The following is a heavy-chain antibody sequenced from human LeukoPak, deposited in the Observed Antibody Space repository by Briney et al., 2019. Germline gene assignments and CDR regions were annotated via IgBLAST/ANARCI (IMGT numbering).Heavy chain of an antibody. D-gene: IGHD3-10*01. Sequence: GGSLRLSCAASGFTFSSYSMNWVRQAPGKGLEWVSSISSSSSYIYYADSVKGRFTISRDNSKNTLYLQMNSLRAEDTAVYYCAKYHFTSTMVTGAFDIWGQGTMVTVSS. J-gene: IGHJ3*02. CDR3: AKYHFTSTMVTGAFDI. V-gene: IGHV3-21*04. CDR2: ISSSSSYI. CDR1: GFTFSSYS.